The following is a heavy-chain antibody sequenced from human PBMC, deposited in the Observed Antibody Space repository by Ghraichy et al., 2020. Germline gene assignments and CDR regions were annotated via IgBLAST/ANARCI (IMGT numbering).Heavy chain of an antibody. V-gene: IGHV3-30*04. Sequence: GESLNISCAASGFTFSSYAMHWVRQAPGKGLEWVAVISYDGSNKYYADSVKGRFTISRDNSKNTLYLQMNSLRAEDTAVYYCARSGYSYGPRNFDYWGQGTLVTVSS. CDR1: GFTFSSYA. CDR3: ARSGYSYGPRNFDY. J-gene: IGHJ4*02. CDR2: ISYDGSNK. D-gene: IGHD5-18*01.